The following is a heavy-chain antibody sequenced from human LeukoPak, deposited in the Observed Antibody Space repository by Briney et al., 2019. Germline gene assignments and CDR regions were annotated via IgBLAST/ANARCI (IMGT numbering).Heavy chain of an antibody. CDR2: IYYSGST. Sequence: PSETLSLTCTVSGGSISSYYWSWIRQPPGKGLEWIGYIYYSGSTNYNPSLKSRVTISVDTSKNQFSLKLSSVTAADTAVYYCARDFQWELPDYWGQGTLVTVSS. V-gene: IGHV4-59*12. CDR3: ARDFQWELPDY. CDR1: GGSISSYY. J-gene: IGHJ4*02. D-gene: IGHD1-26*01.